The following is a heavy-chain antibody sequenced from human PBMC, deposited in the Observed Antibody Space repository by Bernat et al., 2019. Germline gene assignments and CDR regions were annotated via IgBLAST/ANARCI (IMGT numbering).Heavy chain of an antibody. J-gene: IGHJ3*02. V-gene: IGHV3-15*01. Sequence: EVQLLESGGGLVQPGGSLRLSCAASGFTFSSYAMSWVRQAPGKGLEWVGRIKSKTDGGTTDYAAPVKGRFTISRDDSKNTLYLQMNSLKTEDTAVYYCTTDLGDYTAFDIWGQGTMVTVSS. CDR3: TTDLGDYTAFDI. D-gene: IGHD4-17*01. CDR2: IKSKTDGGTT. CDR1: GFTFSSYA.